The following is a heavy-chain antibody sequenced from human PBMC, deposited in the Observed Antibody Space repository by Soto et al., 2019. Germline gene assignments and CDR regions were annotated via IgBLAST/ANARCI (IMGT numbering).Heavy chain of an antibody. Sequence: QAQLVESGGGVVQPGTSLRLSCAASGFTFAHYAMHWVRHSPGKGLEWVAFMSHDENRKLYSDSVKGRFTISRDNSTSTLYLQMSRLRAEDTAVYYCAKDYDFWSASVNPYFDSWGLGTLVTVSS. D-gene: IGHD3-3*01. CDR3: AKDYDFWSASVNPYFDS. V-gene: IGHV3-30*18. CDR1: GFTFAHYA. J-gene: IGHJ4*02. CDR2: MSHDENRK.